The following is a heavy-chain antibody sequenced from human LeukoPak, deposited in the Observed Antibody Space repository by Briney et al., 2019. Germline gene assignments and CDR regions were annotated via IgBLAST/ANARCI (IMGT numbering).Heavy chain of an antibody. CDR1: GCSISSGGYY. Sequence: SETLSLTCTVSGCSISSGGYYWSWIRQHPGKGLEWIGYIYYSGSTYYNPSLKSRVTISVDTSKNQFSLKLSSVTAADTAVYYCARVTVTTYYFDYWGQGTLVTVSS. CDR2: IYYSGST. CDR3: ARVTVTTYYFDY. D-gene: IGHD4-17*01. J-gene: IGHJ4*02. V-gene: IGHV4-31*03.